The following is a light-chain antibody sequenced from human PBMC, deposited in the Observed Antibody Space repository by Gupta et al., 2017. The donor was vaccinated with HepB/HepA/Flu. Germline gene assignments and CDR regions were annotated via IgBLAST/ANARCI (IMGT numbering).Light chain of an antibody. J-gene: IGKJ2*04. CDR3: QQGRS. CDR1: QSISSW. V-gene: IGKV1-5*03. Sequence: DIQMTQSPSTLSASVGDRVTITCRASQSISSWLAWYQQKPGKAPKLLIYKASSLESGVPSRFSGSGSGTEFTRTISSLQPDDFATYYCQQGRSFGQGTKLEIK. CDR2: KAS.